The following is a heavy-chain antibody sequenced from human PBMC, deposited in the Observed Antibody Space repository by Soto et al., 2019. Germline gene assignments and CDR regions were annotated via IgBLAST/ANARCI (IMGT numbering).Heavy chain of an antibody. CDR3: AKACGVTMTAFDN. D-gene: IGHD3-3*01. CDR2: IIPHFGAG. V-gene: IGHV1-69*01. J-gene: IGHJ4*02. Sequence: QVQLVQSGAEVKKPGSSMKVSCKVSGDSFSNSAISWVRQAPGQGLEWMGGIIPHFGAGDSAQKFQGRVTITADGSTTTVYMELANLRHEDTALYFCAKACGVTMTAFDNWGQGTLVTVSS. CDR1: GDSFSNSA.